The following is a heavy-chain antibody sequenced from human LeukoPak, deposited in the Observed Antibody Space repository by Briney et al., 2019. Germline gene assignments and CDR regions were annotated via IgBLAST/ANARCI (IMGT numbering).Heavy chain of an antibody. J-gene: IGHJ5*02. CDR1: GLTFSGYD. Sequence: GGSLRLSCAASGLTFSGYDMHWVRQAPGKGLEWVANIKQDGSEKFYVDSVKGRFIISRDNAKNSLYLQMNSLRVDDTAVYYCARDQNYFDPWGQGTLVTVSS. D-gene: IGHD1-7*01. CDR2: IKQDGSEK. CDR3: ARDQNYFDP. V-gene: IGHV3-7*01.